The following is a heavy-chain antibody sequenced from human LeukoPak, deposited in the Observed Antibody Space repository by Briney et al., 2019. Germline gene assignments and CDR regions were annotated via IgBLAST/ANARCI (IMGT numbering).Heavy chain of an antibody. J-gene: IGHJ4*02. CDR1: GFTFSNYA. V-gene: IGHV3-23*01. CDR2: ISGGGDSI. Sequence: GGSLRLSCAASGFTFSNYAMSWVRQAPGRGLEWVSTISGGGDSIYYADSVKGQFTISRDNSKNTLYLQMKSLRVEDTAVYYCAKESPQFDYWGQGTLVTVSS. CDR3: AKESPQFDY.